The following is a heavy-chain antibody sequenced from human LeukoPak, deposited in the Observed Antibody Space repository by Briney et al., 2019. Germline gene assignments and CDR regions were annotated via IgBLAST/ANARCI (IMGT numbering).Heavy chain of an antibody. Sequence: GGSLRLSCAASGFTVSTTYIMWVRQAAGKGLQWVSVIDSGGTRNYADSVKGRFTISRDNSKNMVYLQMNDLRVEDTALYYCARISLWGQRTLVTVSS. CDR3: ARISL. CDR2: IDSGGTR. J-gene: IGHJ4*02. CDR1: GFTVSTTY. V-gene: IGHV3-53*01.